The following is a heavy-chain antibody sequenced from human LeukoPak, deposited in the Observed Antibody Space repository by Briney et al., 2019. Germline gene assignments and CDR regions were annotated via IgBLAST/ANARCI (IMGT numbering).Heavy chain of an antibody. CDR1: GGSLSHYY. CDR3: AKDLTLSQVRPP. D-gene: IGHD3-10*01. CDR2: IDHSGTT. J-gene: IGHJ5*02. Sequence: SETLSLTCDVYGGSLSHYYWNWVRQPPGKGLEWIGEIDHSGTTNYNPSLKSRVTISVDTSKNQFSLKLYSVTAADTAVYYCAKDLTLSQVRPPWGQGTLVTVSS. V-gene: IGHV4-34*01.